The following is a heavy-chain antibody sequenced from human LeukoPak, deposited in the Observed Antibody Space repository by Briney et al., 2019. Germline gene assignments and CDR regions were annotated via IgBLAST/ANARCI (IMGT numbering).Heavy chain of an antibody. Sequence: GGSLRLSCAASGFTFSSYGMHWVRQAPGKGLEWVAVIWYDGSNKYYADSVKGRFTISRDNAKNSLYLQMNSLGAEDTAVYYCARVSSSSADYWGQGALVTVSS. CDR2: IWYDGSNK. CDR3: ARVSSSSADY. D-gene: IGHD6-13*01. J-gene: IGHJ4*02. CDR1: GFTFSSYG. V-gene: IGHV3-33*01.